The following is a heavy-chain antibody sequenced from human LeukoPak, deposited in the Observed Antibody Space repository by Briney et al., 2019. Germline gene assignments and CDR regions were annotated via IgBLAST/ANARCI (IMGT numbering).Heavy chain of an antibody. CDR3: VKDSGGTYYYDSSGYSWFDP. D-gene: IGHD3-22*01. J-gene: IGHJ5*02. CDR2: ISGSGGST. Sequence: PGGSLRLSCAASGFTFSSYAMSWVRQAPGKGLEWVSAISGSGGSTYYADSVKGRFTISRDNSKNTLYLQMNSLRAEDTAVYYCVKDSGGTYYYDSSGYSWFDPWGQGTLVTASS. V-gene: IGHV3-23*01. CDR1: GFTFSSYA.